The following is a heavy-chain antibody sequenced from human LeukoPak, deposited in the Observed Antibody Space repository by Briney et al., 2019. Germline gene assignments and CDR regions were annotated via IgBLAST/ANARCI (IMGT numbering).Heavy chain of an antibody. Sequence: PSETLSLTCAVYGGSFSGYYWSWIRQPPGKGLEWIGEINHSGSTNYNPSLKSRVTISVGTSKNQFSLKLSSVTAADTAVYYCARVGVVVAATYNWFDPWGQGTLVTVSS. CDR1: GGSFSGYY. D-gene: IGHD2-15*01. CDR3: ARVGVVVAATYNWFDP. V-gene: IGHV4-34*01. J-gene: IGHJ5*02. CDR2: INHSGST.